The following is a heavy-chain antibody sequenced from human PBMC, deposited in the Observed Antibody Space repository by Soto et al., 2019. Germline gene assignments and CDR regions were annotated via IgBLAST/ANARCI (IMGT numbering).Heavy chain of an antibody. CDR3: AREGMGDRTYYYYGMDV. D-gene: IGHD1-26*01. CDR2: INTNTGNP. Sequence: QVQLVQSGSELKKPGASVKVSCKASGYTFTSYAMNWVRQAPGQGLEWMGWINTNTGNPTYAQGFTGRFVFSLDTSVSTAYLQICSLKAEDTAVYYCAREGMGDRTYYYYGMDVWGQATTVTVSS. CDR1: GYTFTSYA. J-gene: IGHJ6*02. V-gene: IGHV7-4-1*01.